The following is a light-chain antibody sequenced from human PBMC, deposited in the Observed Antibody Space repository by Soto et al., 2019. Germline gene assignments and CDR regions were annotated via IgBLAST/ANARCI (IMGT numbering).Light chain of an antibody. CDR2: GAS. J-gene: IGKJ2*01. V-gene: IGKV3-20*01. CDR1: QSVSSSF. Sequence: EIVLTQSPGTLSLSPGERATLSCRASQSVSSSFLAWYQQKPGEAPRLLIYGASSRATVIPDRFSGSGSGTDFTLTISRLEPEDFAVDYCQHYGSSLYTFGQGTKLEIK. CDR3: QHYGSSLYT.